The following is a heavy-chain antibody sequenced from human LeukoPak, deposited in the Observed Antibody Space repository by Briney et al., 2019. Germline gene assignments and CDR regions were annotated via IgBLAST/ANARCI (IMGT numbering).Heavy chain of an antibody. Sequence: SVKVSCKASGGTFSSYAISWVRQAPGHGLEWMGGIIPIFGTANYAQKFQGRVTITADESTSTAYMELSSLRSEDTAVYYCARGTYDYVWRSYRPLFDYGGQGTLLTVSS. D-gene: IGHD3-16*02. CDR2: IIPIFGTA. CDR3: ARGTYDYVWRSYRPLFDY. J-gene: IGHJ4*02. V-gene: IGHV1-69*01. CDR1: GGTFSSYA.